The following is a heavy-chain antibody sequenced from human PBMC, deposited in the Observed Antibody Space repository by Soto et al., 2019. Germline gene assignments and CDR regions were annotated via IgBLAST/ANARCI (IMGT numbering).Heavy chain of an antibody. V-gene: IGHV4-59*01. CDR2: IYYSGST. Sequence: SATLSLTCPVSGVSIISYYWSWIRQPPGKGLEWIGYIYYSGSTNYNPSLKSRVTISVDTSKNQFSLKLSSVTAADTAVYYCSRVCGGAFYLCAQGTMVPVSS. CDR1: GVSIISYY. J-gene: IGHJ3*01. CDR3: SRVCGGAFYL. D-gene: IGHD6-25*01.